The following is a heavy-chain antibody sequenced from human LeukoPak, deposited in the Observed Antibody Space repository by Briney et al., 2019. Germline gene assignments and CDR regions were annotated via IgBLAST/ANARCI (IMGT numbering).Heavy chain of an antibody. D-gene: IGHD4/OR15-4a*01. CDR3: ARPTMVRT. CDR1: GFTFNSYG. J-gene: IGHJ5*02. CDR2: IKQDGSEK. Sequence: GGSLRLSCAASGFTFNSYGMNWVRQAPGKGLEWVASIKQDGSEKYYVDSVKGRFTISRDNAKNSLYLQMNSLRAEDTAMYYCARPTMVRTWGQGTLVTVSS. V-gene: IGHV3-7*01.